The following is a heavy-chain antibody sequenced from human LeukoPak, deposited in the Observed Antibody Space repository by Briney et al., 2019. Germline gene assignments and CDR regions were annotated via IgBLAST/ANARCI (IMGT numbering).Heavy chain of an antibody. Sequence: ESLKISCKASGYTFTHQCIGWVRHKSRGGLEWMGIIYPRDSDTRYSPSFQGHVSISADTSINTAYLEWSRLEASDTAIYYCARHSDVIGAIWGQGTLVTVSS. CDR3: ARHSDVIGAI. CDR1: GYTFTHQC. D-gene: IGHD3-10*01. CDR2: IYPRDSDT. J-gene: IGHJ4*02. V-gene: IGHV5-51*01.